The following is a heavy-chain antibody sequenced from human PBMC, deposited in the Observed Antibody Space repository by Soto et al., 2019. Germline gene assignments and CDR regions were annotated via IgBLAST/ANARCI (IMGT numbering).Heavy chain of an antibody. J-gene: IGHJ4*02. CDR2: ISGSGGST. Sequence: EVQLLESGGGLVQPGGSLRLSCAASGFTFSSYAMSWVRQAPGKGLEWVSAISGSGGSTYYADSVKGRFTISRDNSKNTLYLQMNSLRAEDTAVYYCAKINVLLWFGELSRCFDYWGQGTLVTVSS. CDR1: GFTFSSYA. V-gene: IGHV3-23*01. D-gene: IGHD3-10*01. CDR3: AKINVLLWFGELSRCFDY.